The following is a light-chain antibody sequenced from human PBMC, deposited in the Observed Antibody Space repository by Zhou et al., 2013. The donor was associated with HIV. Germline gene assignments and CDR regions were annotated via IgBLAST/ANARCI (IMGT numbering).Light chain of an antibody. CDR3: QQTYRART. Sequence: DIQMTQSPSSLSASVGDRVTITCRASQSIRRYLNYYQQKPGRAPKLLISGASSLQSGVPSRLSGCGSGTDFTLTISSLQPEDFATYYCQQTYRARTFGQGTKLEIK. CDR1: QSIRRY. V-gene: IGKV1-39*01. J-gene: IGKJ2*02. CDR2: GAS.